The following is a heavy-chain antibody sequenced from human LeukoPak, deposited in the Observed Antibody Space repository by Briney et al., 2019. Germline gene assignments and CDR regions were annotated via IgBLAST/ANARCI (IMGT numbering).Heavy chain of an antibody. D-gene: IGHD6-19*01. Sequence: ASVKVSCKASGYTLTSYGISWVRQAPGQGLEWMGWISAYNGNTNYAQKLQGRVTMTTDTSTSTAYMELRSLRSDDTAVYYCASQAVATNDWFDPWGLGTLVTVSS. CDR2: ISAYNGNT. V-gene: IGHV1-18*01. CDR1: GYTLTSYG. J-gene: IGHJ5*02. CDR3: ASQAVATNDWFDP.